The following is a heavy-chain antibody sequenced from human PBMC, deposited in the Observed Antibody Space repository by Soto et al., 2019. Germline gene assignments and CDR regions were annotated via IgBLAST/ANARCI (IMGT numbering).Heavy chain of an antibody. J-gene: IGHJ6*02. V-gene: IGHV1-69*13. Sequence: SVKVSCKASGGTFSSFTISWVRQAPGQGLEWMGGIIPIYGTANYAQKFQGRVTITADASTRTAYMELSSLRSEDTAVYYCAKDRRAEWESSSYYAMDVWGQGXTVTVYS. D-gene: IGHD1-26*01. CDR2: IIPIYGTA. CDR1: GGTFSSFT. CDR3: AKDRRAEWESSSYYAMDV.